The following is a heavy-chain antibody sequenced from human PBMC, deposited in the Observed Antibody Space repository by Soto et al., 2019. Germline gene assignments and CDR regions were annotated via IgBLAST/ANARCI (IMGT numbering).Heavy chain of an antibody. J-gene: IGHJ6*01. CDR1: GFTFSLYS. V-gene: IGHV3-48*02. Sequence: EAQLVESGGGLVQPGGSLRLSCAASGFTFSLYSMSWVRQAPGKGLEWVSYISRSSTGIHYADSVKGRFTISRDDVTNSMHLQMNSPRDGDTAVYSCARAVTWGLDVWGQGTTVSISS. D-gene: IGHD3-10*01. CDR3: ARAVTWGLDV. CDR2: ISRSSTGI.